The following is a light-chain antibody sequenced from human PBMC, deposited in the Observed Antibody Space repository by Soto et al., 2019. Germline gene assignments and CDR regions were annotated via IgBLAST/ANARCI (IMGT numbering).Light chain of an antibody. CDR2: GTS. J-gene: IGKJ1*01. CDR1: QSVGSSY. V-gene: IGKV3-20*01. Sequence: EIVLTQSPDTLSLSPGERATLSCRASQSVGSSYLAWYQQTPGQAPRLLIYGTSNRATGIPDRFSGSGSGTDFTLPISRLEPEDFAVYYCQQYGNSRWTFGQGTKVEIK. CDR3: QQYGNSRWT.